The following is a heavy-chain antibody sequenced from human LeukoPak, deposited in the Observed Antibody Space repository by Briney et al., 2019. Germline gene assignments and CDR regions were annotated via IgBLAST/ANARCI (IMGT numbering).Heavy chain of an antibody. CDR1: GYTFTSYD. CDR3: ARSSSSSFYYYYYGMDV. V-gene: IGHV1-8*01. J-gene: IGHJ6*02. CDR2: MNPNSGNT. Sequence: ASVNVSCTASGYTFTSYDINWVRQATGQGLEWMGWMNPNSGNTGYAQKFQGRVTMTRNTSISTAYMELSSLRSEDTAVYYCARSSSSSFYYYYYGMDVWGQGTTVTVSS. D-gene: IGHD6-6*01.